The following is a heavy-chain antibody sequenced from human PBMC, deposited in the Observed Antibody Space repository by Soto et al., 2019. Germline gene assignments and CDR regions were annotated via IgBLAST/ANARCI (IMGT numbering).Heavy chain of an antibody. CDR1: GYTFTSYG. D-gene: IGHD3-9*01. CDR2: ISADNGNT. V-gene: IGHV1-18*01. CDR3: ARDHYGLSEILTLGTQCAGLYFDY. J-gene: IGHJ4*01. Sequence: QFQLVQSGAEVKKPGASVKVSCKASGYTFTSYGISWVRQAPGQGLEWMGWISADNGNTNYAQKLQWRVTMTTDTSTSTVYMELRSLRSEDTAEYYCARDHYGLSEILTLGTQCAGLYFDYWGHATLVNVSS.